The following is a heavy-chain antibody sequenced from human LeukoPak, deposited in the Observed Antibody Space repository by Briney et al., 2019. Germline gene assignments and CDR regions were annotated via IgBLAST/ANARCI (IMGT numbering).Heavy chain of an antibody. CDR3: ARVRAARNWFDP. J-gene: IGHJ5*02. D-gene: IGHD6-6*01. V-gene: IGHV1-2*02. CDR1: GYTFTGYY. Sequence: ASVKVSCKASGYTFTGYYIHWVRQAPGQGLEWMGWINPNSGGTNYAQKFQGRVTMTRDTSISTAYMELSRLRSDDTAVYYCARVRAARNWFDPWGQGTLVTVSS. CDR2: INPNSGGT.